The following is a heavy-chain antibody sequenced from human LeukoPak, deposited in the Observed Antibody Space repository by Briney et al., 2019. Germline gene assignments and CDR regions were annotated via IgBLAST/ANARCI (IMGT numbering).Heavy chain of an antibody. V-gene: IGHV1-18*01. J-gene: IGHJ5*02. D-gene: IGHD2-2*01. CDR1: GYTFTSYG. Sequence: ASVKVSCKASGYTFTSYGISWVRQAPGQGLEWMGWISAYNGNTNYAQKLQGRVTMTTDTSTSTAYMELRSLRSDDTAVYYCARDRSVAVPENWFDPWGQGTLVTVSS. CDR3: ARDRSVAVPENWFDP. CDR2: ISAYNGNT.